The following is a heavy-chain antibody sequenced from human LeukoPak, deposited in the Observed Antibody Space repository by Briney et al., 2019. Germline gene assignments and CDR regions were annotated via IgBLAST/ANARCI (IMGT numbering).Heavy chain of an antibody. Sequence: SGGSLRLSCAASGFTFNTYSMNWVRQAPGKGLEWVSYITSSSSSIYYADSVKGRFTISRDNAKNSLYLQMNSLRAEDTAVYYCARRGVPYYYYYMDVWGKGTTVTVSS. CDR2: ITSSSSSI. V-gene: IGHV3-48*01. CDR1: GFTFNTYS. D-gene: IGHD3-10*01. CDR3: ARRGVPYYYYYMDV. J-gene: IGHJ6*03.